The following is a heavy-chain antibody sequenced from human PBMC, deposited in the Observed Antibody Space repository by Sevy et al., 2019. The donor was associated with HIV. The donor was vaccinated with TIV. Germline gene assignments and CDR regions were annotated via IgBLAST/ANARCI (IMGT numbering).Heavy chain of an antibody. D-gene: IGHD6-13*01. J-gene: IGHJ4*02. CDR2: ISISSTTL. CDR3: ARAGSSSWYQNYFDY. Sequence: GGSLRLSCAASGFTFGTYSMNWVRQAPGKGLEWVSYISISSTTLYYADSVKGRFTISRDNAKNSLYLKMNSLRADDTAVYYCARAGSSSWYQNYFDYWGQGTLVTVSS. V-gene: IGHV3-48*01. CDR1: GFTFGTYS.